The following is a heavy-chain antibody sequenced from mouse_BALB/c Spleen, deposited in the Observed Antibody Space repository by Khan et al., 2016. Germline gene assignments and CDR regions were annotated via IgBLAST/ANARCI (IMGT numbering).Heavy chain of an antibody. D-gene: IGHD2-3*01. Sequence: VELVESGPGLVAPSQSLSITCTVSGFSLTSYGVHWVRQPPGKGLEWLVVIWSDGSTTYNSALKSRLSISKDNSKSQVFLKMNSLQTDDTDMYYCARRDDGGGAMDYWGQGTSVTVSS. CDR3: ARRDDGGGAMDY. CDR1: GFSLTSYG. V-gene: IGHV2-6*02. J-gene: IGHJ4*01. CDR2: IWSDGST.